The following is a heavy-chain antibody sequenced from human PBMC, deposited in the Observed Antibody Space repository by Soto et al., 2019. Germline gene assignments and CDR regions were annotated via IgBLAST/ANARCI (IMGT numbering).Heavy chain of an antibody. V-gene: IGHV4-30-2*01. Sequence: SETLSLTCAVSGGSISSGGYYWSWIRQHPGKGLEWIGYIYHSGTTYYNPSLKSRVTISVDRSKNQFSLKLSSVTAADTAVYYCASLTRDFQHWGQGTLVTVS. CDR1: GGSISSGGYY. J-gene: IGHJ1*01. CDR2: IYHSGTT. CDR3: ASLTRDFQH.